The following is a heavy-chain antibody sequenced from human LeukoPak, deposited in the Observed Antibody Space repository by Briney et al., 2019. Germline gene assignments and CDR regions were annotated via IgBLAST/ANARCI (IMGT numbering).Heavy chain of an antibody. J-gene: IGHJ4*02. CDR1: GGSFSGYY. D-gene: IGHD3-3*01. CDR3: ARGLDDFWSGYNFDY. Sequence: SETLSLTCAVYGGSFSGYYWSWIRQPPGKGLEWIGEINHSGSTNYNPSLKSRVTISVDTSKNQFSLKLSSVTAADTAVYYCARGLDDFWSGYNFDYWGQGTLVTVSS. CDR2: INHSGST. V-gene: IGHV4-34*01.